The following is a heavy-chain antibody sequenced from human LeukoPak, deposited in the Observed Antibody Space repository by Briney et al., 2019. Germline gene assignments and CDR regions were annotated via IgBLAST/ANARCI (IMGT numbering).Heavy chain of an antibody. J-gene: IGHJ3*02. CDR1: GGSISSGSYY. V-gene: IGHV4-61*02. D-gene: IGHD1-26*01. CDR2: IYTSGST. Sequence: SETLSLTCTVSGGSISSGSYYWSWTRQPAGKGLEWIGRIYTSGSTNYNPSLKSRVTISVDTSKNQFSLKLSSVTAADTAVYYCARDSGSYSDAFDIWGQGTMVTVSS. CDR3: ARDSGSYSDAFDI.